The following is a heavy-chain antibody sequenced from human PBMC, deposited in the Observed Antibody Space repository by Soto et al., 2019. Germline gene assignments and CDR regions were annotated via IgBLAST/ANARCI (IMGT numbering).Heavy chain of an antibody. D-gene: IGHD5-12*01. V-gene: IGHV3-33*01. CDR3: ARDRGEGWLPILGMDV. J-gene: IGHJ6*02. Sequence: QVQLVESGGGVVQPGRSLRLSCAASRFTFSSYGMHWVRQAPGKGLEWVAVIWYDGSNKYYADSVKGRFTISRDNSKNTLYLQMNSLRAEDTAVYYCARDRGEGWLPILGMDVWGQGTTVTVSS. CDR2: IWYDGSNK. CDR1: RFTFSSYG.